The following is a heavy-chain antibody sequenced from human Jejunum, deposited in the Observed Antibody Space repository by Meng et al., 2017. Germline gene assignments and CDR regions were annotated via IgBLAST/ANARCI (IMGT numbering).Heavy chain of an antibody. CDR3: AGRSYNYDDYFDF. V-gene: IGHV1-2*06. CDR2: INTNSGGT. D-gene: IGHD5-24*01. Sequence: QVQMEQSGAEGRKPGASVKGSCWASGYTLNGFYMHWVRQAPGQGLEWMGRINTNSGGTNYAQNFKGRVTLTRDTSTVYMEVNRLRSDDTAVYYCAGRSYNYDDYFDFWGRGTLVTVSS. J-gene: IGHJ4*02. CDR1: GYTLNGFY.